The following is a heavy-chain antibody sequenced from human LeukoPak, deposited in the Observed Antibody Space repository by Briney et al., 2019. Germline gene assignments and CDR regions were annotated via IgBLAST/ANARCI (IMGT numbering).Heavy chain of an antibody. CDR3: ARAGIVGAPDAFDI. V-gene: IGHV4-39*01. CDR1: GGSISSSSYY. Sequence: SETLSLPCTVSGGSISSSSYYWGWIRQPPGKGLEWIGSIYYSGSTYYNPSLKSRVTISVDTSKNQFSLKLSSVTAADTAVYYCARAGIVGAPDAFDIWGQGTMVTVSS. J-gene: IGHJ3*02. D-gene: IGHD1-26*01. CDR2: IYYSGST.